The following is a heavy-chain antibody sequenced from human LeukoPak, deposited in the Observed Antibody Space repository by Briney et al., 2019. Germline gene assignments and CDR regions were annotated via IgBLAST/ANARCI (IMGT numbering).Heavy chain of an antibody. CDR3: ARVTIFDYGILAVPISFDM. Sequence: SETLSLTCAVYVGSFSDYYWSWIRQPPGKGLEWVGEINHSGRTNSNPSLKSRVTISVDTSKNQFSLRLNSVTAADTAVCYCARVTIFDYGILAVPISFDMWGQGTMVTVSS. CDR1: VGSFSDYY. D-gene: IGHD3-3*01. CDR2: INHSGRT. J-gene: IGHJ3*02. V-gene: IGHV4-34*01.